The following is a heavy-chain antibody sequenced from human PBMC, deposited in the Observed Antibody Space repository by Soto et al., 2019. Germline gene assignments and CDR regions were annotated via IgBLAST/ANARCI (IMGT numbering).Heavy chain of an antibody. Sequence: QLPLQESGSGLVKPSQTLSLTCAVSGGSISSCGYSWSWNRQPPGKGLEWIWYIYHSGSTYYNPSLNSLVTISVDRSKNQFALKLSAVTAADTAVYYCARGAPVVNDYWGQGTLVTLAS. CDR1: GGSISSCGYS. CDR2: IYHSGST. D-gene: IGHD3-22*01. CDR3: ARGAPVVNDY. J-gene: IGHJ4*02. V-gene: IGHV4-30-2*01.